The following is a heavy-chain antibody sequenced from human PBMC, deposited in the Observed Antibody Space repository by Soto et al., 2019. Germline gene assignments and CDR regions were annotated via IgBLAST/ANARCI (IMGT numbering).Heavy chain of an antibody. CDR2: IIPILGIA. CDR3: VRESGVVVAATPDYYYGMDV. D-gene: IGHD2-15*01. J-gene: IGHJ6*02. CDR1: GGTFSSYT. Sequence: QVQLVQSGAEVKKPGSSVKVSCKASGGTFSSYTISWVRQAPGQGLEWMGRIIPILGIANYAQKFQGRVTITADKSTSTAYMELSSLRSEDTAVYYCVRESGVVVAATPDYYYGMDVCGQGTTVTVSS. V-gene: IGHV1-69*08.